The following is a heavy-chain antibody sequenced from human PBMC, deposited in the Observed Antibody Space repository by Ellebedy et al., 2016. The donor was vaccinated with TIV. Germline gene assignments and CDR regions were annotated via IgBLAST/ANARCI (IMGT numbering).Heavy chain of an antibody. CDR1: EFTFSTYA. V-gene: IGHV3-23*01. J-gene: IGHJ4*02. Sequence: GESLKISCVASEFTFSTYAMSWVRQAPGKGLEWVSVITGSGAHTYYADSVKGRFTISRDKSKNTLYLQMNSLRADDTAVYYCAHIEGDYSNFCWGQGTLVTVSS. CDR3: AHIEGDYSNFC. CDR2: ITGSGAHT. D-gene: IGHD4-11*01.